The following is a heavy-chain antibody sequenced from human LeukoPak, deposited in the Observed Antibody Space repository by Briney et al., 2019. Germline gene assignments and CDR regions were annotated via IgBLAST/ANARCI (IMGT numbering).Heavy chain of an antibody. CDR1: GFTFDDYT. CDR3: ARDIQNVDTPMALDY. Sequence: GGSLRLSCAASGFTFDDYTMHWVRQAPGKGLEWVSLISWNGVSTYYADSVKGRFTISRDNSKNTLYLQMNSLRAEDTAMYYCARDIQNVDTPMALDYWGQGTLVTVSS. J-gene: IGHJ4*02. CDR2: ISWNGVST. D-gene: IGHD5-18*01. V-gene: IGHV3-43*01.